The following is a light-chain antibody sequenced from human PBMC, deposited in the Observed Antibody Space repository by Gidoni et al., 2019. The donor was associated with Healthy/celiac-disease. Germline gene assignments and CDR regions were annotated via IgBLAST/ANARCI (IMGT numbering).Light chain of an antibody. V-gene: IGKV4-1*01. CDR1: QSVLHRSDNHNY. CDR3: QQYYSTPPLT. Sequence: DIVMTQSPDSLAVSLGERATVNCKSSQSVLHRSDNHNYLAWYQQKPGQPPKLLIYWASTRESGVPDRFSGSGSGTDFTLTISSLQAEDVAVYYCQQYYSTPPLTFGGGTKVELK. J-gene: IGKJ4*01. CDR2: WAS.